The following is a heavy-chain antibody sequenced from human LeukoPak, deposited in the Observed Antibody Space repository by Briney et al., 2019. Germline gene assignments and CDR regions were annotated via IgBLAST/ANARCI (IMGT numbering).Heavy chain of an antibody. D-gene: IGHD2-21*01. J-gene: IGHJ6*03. V-gene: IGHV1-69*06. CDR3: ARISQIGYYMDV. Sequence: GASVKASCKASGYTFTSYGISWVRQAPGQGLEWMGGIIPIFGTANYAQKFQGRVTITADKSTSTAYMELSSLRSEDTAVYYCARISQIGYYMDVWGKGTTVTVSS. CDR2: IIPIFGTA. CDR1: GYTFTSYG.